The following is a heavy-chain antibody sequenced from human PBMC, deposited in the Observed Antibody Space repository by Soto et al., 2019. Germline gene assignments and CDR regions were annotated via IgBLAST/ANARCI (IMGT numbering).Heavy chain of an antibody. D-gene: IGHD1-1*01. Sequence: QVQLQQWGAGLLKPSETLSLTCAVYGGFVSSGTYYWSWIRQPPGKGLEWIGDMSHSGGTHFNPSLMSRVTISVDTSKNQFSLKMSSVTAADTALYYCARVERGTATTVVDAFDIWGPGTMVTVSS. CDR1: GGFVSSGTYY. CDR2: MSHSGGT. J-gene: IGHJ3*02. CDR3: ARVERGTATTVVDAFDI. V-gene: IGHV4-34*01.